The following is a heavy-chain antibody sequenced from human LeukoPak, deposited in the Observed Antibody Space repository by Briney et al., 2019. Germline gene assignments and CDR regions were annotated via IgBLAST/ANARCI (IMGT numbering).Heavy chain of an antibody. CDR2: ISYDGSNK. CDR1: GFTFSSYG. D-gene: IGHD2-2*01. J-gene: IGHJ6*02. V-gene: IGHV3-30*18. Sequence: PGGPLRLSCAASGFTFSSYGMHWVRQAPGKRLERVAVISYDGSNKYYADSVKGRFTISRDNSKNTLYLQMNSLRAEDTAVYYCAKAGYCSSTSCYGGDYYGMDVWGQGTTVTVSS. CDR3: AKAGYCSSTSCYGGDYYGMDV.